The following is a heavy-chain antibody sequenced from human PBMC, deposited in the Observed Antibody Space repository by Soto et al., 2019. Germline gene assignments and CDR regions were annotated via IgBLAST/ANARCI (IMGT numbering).Heavy chain of an antibody. CDR1: GFTFSSYS. J-gene: IGHJ4*02. V-gene: IGHV3-23*01. Sequence: GGSLRLSCAASGFTFSSYSMSWVRQAPGKGLEWVSGFRTGADDGTTYYADSVKGRFTISRDISKNTLFLQMNSLRAEDTAIYYCAKKVNSGPGSQYFDYWGQGTLVTV. CDR3: AKKVNSGPGSQYFDY. CDR2: FRTGADDGTT. D-gene: IGHD3-10*01.